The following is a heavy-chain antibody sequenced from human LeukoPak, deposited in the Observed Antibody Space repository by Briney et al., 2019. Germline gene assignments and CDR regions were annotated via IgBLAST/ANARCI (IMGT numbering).Heavy chain of an antibody. D-gene: IGHD3-9*01. J-gene: IGHJ4*02. CDR3: ARGDFDWLLLGGFDY. Sequence: GGSLRPSCAASAFTFSNYAMHWVRQAPGKGLEYVSAISSNGDSTYYANSVKGRFTISRGNSKNTLYLQMGSLRAEDMAVYYCARGDFDWLLLGGFDYWGQGTLVTVSP. CDR1: AFTFSNYA. CDR2: ISSNGDST. V-gene: IGHV3-64*01.